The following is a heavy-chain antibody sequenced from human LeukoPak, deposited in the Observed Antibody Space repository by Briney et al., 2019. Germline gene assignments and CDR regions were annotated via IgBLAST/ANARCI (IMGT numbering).Heavy chain of an antibody. CDR1: GFTFSSYG. D-gene: IGHD3-10*01. CDR3: ASRYYGSGSYYAFDI. Sequence: GGSLRLSCAASGFTFSSYGMHWARQAPGKGLEWVAVISYDGSNKYHADSVKGRFTISRDNSKNTLYLQMNSLRAEDTAVYYCASRYYGSGSYYAFDIWGQGTMVTVSS. V-gene: IGHV3-30*03. CDR2: ISYDGSNK. J-gene: IGHJ3*02.